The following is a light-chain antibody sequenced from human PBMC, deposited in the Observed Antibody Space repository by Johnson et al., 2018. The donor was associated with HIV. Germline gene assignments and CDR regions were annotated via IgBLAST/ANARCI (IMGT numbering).Light chain of an antibody. J-gene: IGLJ1*01. CDR2: DNN. V-gene: IGLV1-51*01. CDR3: GTWDTSPRTGF. CDR1: SSNIGNYY. Sequence: QSVLTQPPSVSAAPGQKVTISCSGSSSNIGNYYVSWYQQFPLIAHKLLIYDNNTRPPWFPDRFSCPKSHPSATLGIPCLPTGDEADNYCGTWDTSPRTGFFGTGTKVTVL.